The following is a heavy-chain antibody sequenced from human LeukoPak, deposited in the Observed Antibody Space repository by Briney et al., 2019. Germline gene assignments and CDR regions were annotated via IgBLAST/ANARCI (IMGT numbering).Heavy chain of an antibody. J-gene: IGHJ3*02. V-gene: IGHV5-51*01. CDR1: GYSFTSYW. CDR3: ARRLGGADVFDI. Sequence: GESLKISCKGSGYSFTSYWIAWVRQMPGKGLEWMGIIYPGDSDSKYSRSFQGQVTTSADKSINTAYLQWSSLKASDSAMYYCARRLGGADVFDIWGQGTMVTVSS. CDR2: IYPGDSDS. D-gene: IGHD3-16*01.